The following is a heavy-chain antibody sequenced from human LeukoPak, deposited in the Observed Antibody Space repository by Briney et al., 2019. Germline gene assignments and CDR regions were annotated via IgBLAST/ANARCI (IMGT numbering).Heavy chain of an antibody. Sequence: SETLSLTCTVSGGSISSGSYYCSWIRQPAGKELEWIGRIYTSGSTNYNPSLKSRVTISVDTSKNQFSLKLSSVTAADTAVYYCARGRQGVATKEYFDYWGQGTLVTVSS. CDR2: IYTSGST. V-gene: IGHV4-61*02. CDR3: ARGRQGVATKEYFDY. J-gene: IGHJ4*02. D-gene: IGHD5-12*01. CDR1: GGSISSGSYY.